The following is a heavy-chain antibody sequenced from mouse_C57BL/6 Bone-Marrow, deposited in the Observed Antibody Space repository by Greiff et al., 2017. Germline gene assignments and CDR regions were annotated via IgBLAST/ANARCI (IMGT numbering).Heavy chain of an antibody. CDR3: ARVGGGPRRGGHYAMDY. J-gene: IGHJ4*01. CDR2: IYPGSGST. D-gene: IGHD2-12*01. V-gene: IGHV1-55*01. CDR1: GYTFTSYW. Sequence: QVQLQQPGAELVKPGASVKMSCKASGYTFTSYWITWVKQRPGQGLEWIGDIYPGSGSTNYNEKFKSKATLTVDTSSSTAYMQLRSLTSEDSAVYCCARVGGGPRRGGHYAMDYWGQGTSVTVSS.